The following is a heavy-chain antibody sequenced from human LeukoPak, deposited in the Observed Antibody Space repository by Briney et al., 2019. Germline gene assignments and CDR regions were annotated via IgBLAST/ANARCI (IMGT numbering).Heavy chain of an antibody. CDR3: AKDQYQLLYY. CDR1: GFTFSSYG. V-gene: IGHV3-30*02. CDR2: IRYDGSNK. D-gene: IGHD2-2*01. Sequence: GGSLRLSCAASGFTFSSYGMHWVRQAPGKGLEWVAFIRYDGSNKYYADSEKGRFTISRDNSKNTLYLQMNSLRAEDTAVYYCAKDQYQLLYYWGQGTLVTVSS. J-gene: IGHJ4*02.